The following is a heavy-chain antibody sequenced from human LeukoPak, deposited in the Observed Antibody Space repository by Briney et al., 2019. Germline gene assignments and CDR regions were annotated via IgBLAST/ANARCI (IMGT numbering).Heavy chain of an antibody. J-gene: IGHJ6*03. CDR2: IIPIFGTA. D-gene: IGHD4-17*01. V-gene: IGHV1-69*13. CDR1: GGTFSSYA. CDR3: ARDDYDQNYYYYMDV. Sequence: SVKVSCKASGGTFSSYAISWVRQAPGQGLEWMGGIIPIFGTANYAQKFQGRVTITADESTSTAYMELSSLRSEDAAVYYCARDDYDQNYYYYMDVWGKGTTVTVSS.